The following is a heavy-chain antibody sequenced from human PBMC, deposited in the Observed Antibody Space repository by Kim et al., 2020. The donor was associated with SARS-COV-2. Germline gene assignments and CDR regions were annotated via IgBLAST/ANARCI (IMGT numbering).Heavy chain of an antibody. CDR3: ARGSRIVTFDY. D-gene: IGHD3-22*01. CDR2: A. Sequence: ANYAQKFQGRVTITADESTSTAYMELSSLRSEDTAVYYCARGSRIVTFDYWGQGTLVTVSS. J-gene: IGHJ4*02. V-gene: IGHV1-69*01.